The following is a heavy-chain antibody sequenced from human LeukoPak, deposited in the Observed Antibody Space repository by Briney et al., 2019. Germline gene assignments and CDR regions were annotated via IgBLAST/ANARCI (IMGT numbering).Heavy chain of an antibody. J-gene: IGHJ4*02. D-gene: IGHD2-15*01. V-gene: IGHV4-34*01. CDR1: GGSFSGYY. CDR2: TNHSGST. Sequence: SETLSLTCAVYGGSFSGYYWSWIRQPPGKGLEWIGETNHSGSTNYNPSLKSRVTISVDTSKNQFSLKLSSVTAADTAVYYCAGAYCSGGSCYNTYWGQGTLVTVSS. CDR3: AGAYCSGGSCYNTY.